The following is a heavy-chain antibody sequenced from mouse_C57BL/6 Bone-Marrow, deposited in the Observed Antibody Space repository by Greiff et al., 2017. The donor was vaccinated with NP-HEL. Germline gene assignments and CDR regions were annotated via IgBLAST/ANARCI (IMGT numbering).Heavy chain of an antibody. J-gene: IGHJ4*01. D-gene: IGHD1-1*01. CDR2: IRHGSSYT. CDR3: ARARYLLLHAMDY. V-gene: IGHV5-4*01. Sequence: EVQLVESGGGLVKPGGSLKLSCAASGFTFSSYAMSWVRQTPENRLEWVATIRHGSSYTYYPDNVKGRFTISRDNSKNNLYLQLSHLTSEDTAMYYCARARYLLLHAMDYWGQGTSVTVSS. CDR1: GFTFSSYA.